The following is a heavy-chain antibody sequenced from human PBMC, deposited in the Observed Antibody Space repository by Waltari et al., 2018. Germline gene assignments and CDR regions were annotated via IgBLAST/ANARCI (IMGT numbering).Heavy chain of an antibody. Sequence: QVQLVQSGAEVKKPGASVKVSCKASGYTFTGYYMHWVRQAPGQGLEWMGWINPNSGGTNDAQKFQCRVTMTRDTSISTAYMELSRLRSDDTAVYYCARVTGYYVGDAFDIWGQGTMVTVSS. CDR3: ARVTGYYVGDAFDI. J-gene: IGHJ3*02. V-gene: IGHV1-2*02. CDR2: INPNSGGT. CDR1: GYTFTGYY. D-gene: IGHD3-9*01.